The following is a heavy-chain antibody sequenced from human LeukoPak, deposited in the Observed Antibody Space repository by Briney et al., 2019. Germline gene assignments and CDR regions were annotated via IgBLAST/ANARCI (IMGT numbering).Heavy chain of an antibody. Sequence: GRSLRLSCAASGFTFDDYAMHWVRQAPGKGLEWVSGISWNSGSIGYADSVKGRFTISRDNAKNSLYLQMNSLRAEDTALYYCAKGAQYYYGSGSSLPHFDYWGQGTLVTVSS. J-gene: IGHJ4*02. CDR2: ISWNSGSI. CDR3: AKGAQYYYGSGSSLPHFDY. CDR1: GFTFDDYA. D-gene: IGHD3-10*01. V-gene: IGHV3-9*01.